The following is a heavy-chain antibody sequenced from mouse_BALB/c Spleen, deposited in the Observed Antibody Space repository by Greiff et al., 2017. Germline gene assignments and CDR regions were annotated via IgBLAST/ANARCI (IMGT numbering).Heavy chain of an antibody. Sequence: QVQLQQSGAELVRPGTSVKVSCKASGYAFTNYLIEWVKQRPGQGLEWIGVINPGSGGTNYNEKFKGKATLTADKSSSTAYMQLSSLTSDDSAVYFCARGYDGYISYAMDYWGQGTSVTVSS. D-gene: IGHD2-3*01. CDR3: ARGYDGYISYAMDY. J-gene: IGHJ4*01. CDR2: INPGSGGT. CDR1: GYAFTNYL. V-gene: IGHV1-54*01.